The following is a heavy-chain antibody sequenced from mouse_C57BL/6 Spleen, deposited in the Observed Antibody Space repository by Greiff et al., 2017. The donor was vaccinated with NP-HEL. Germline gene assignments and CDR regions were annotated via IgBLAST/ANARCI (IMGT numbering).Heavy chain of an antibody. V-gene: IGHV1-69*01. CDR2: IDPSDSYT. CDR3: ARQVANWDVWFAY. J-gene: IGHJ3*01. D-gene: IGHD4-1*01. Sequence: QVQLKQPGAELVMPGASVKLSCKASGYTFTSYWMHWVKQRPGQGLEWIGEIDPSDSYTNYNQKFKGKSTLTVDKSSSTAYMQLSSLTSEDSAVYYCARQVANWDVWFAYWGQGTLVTVSA. CDR1: GYTFTSYW.